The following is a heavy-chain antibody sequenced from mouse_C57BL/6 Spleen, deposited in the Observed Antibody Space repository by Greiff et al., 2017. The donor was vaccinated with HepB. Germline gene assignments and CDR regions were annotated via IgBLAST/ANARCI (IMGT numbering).Heavy chain of an antibody. J-gene: IGHJ2*01. CDR2: IYPGSGSI. V-gene: IGHV1-55*01. Sequence: VQLQQPGAELVKPGASVKMYCKASGFTFTSYWITWVKQRPGQGLEWIGDIYPGSGSINYNEKFKSKATLTVDTSSSTAYLQFSSLKSEDTAVYYCAKVSDYGDYWGKGTTLTVSS. D-gene: IGHD2-4*01. CDR3: AKVSDYGDY. CDR1: GFTFTSYW.